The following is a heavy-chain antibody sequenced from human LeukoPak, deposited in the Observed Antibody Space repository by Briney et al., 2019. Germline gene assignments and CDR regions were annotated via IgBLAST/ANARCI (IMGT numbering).Heavy chain of an antibody. V-gene: IGHV3-21*04. CDR1: GFTLSSYS. J-gene: IGHJ4*02. CDR2: ISRSSAYI. Sequence: NSGGSLRLSCAASGFTLSSYSMNWVRQAPGKGLEWVSSISRSSAYIYYADSVKGRFTISRDNAKNSLYLQMNSLRAEDTAVYYCAKSGLNRFDYWGQGTLVTVSS. CDR3: AKSGLNRFDY. D-gene: IGHD2-15*01.